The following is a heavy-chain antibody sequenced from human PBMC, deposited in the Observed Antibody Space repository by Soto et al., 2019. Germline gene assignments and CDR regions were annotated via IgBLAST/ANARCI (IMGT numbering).Heavy chain of an antibody. V-gene: IGHV4-59*01. Sequence: QVQLQESGPGLVKPSETLSLTCTVSGGSISSYYWSWIRQPPGKGLEWIGYIYYSGSTNYNPSLKSRVTISVDTSKNQISLKLSSVTAADTAVYYCARDGGIADGVDFDYWGQGTLVTVSS. D-gene: IGHD3-3*01. CDR3: ARDGGIADGVDFDY. CDR2: IYYSGST. J-gene: IGHJ4*02. CDR1: GGSISSYY.